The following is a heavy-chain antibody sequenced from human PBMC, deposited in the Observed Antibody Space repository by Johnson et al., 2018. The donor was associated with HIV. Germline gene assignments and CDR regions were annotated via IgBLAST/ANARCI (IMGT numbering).Heavy chain of an antibody. V-gene: IGHV3-13*01. CDR3: ARGSARRDGERVIAGGAFDI. Sequence: VQVVESGGGLVQPGGSLRLSCAASGFTFSSYDMHWVRQATGKGLEWVSAIGTAGDTYYPGSVKGRFTISRENAKNSLYLQMNSLRAGDTAVYYCARGSARRDGERVIAGGAFDIWGQGTMVTVSS. CDR1: GFTFSSYD. J-gene: IGHJ3*02. CDR2: IGTAGDT. D-gene: IGHD2/OR15-2a*01.